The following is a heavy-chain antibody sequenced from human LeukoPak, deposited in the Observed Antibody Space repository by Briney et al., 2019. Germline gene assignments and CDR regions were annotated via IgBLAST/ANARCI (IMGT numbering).Heavy chain of an antibody. V-gene: IGHV3-30*02. CDR3: AKESGTYYDY. D-gene: IGHD1-26*01. CDR1: GFSFSSSG. CDR2: IRYDGSNK. Sequence: GGSLRLSCAASGFSFSSSGMHWVRQGPGKGLEWVAFIRYDGSNKYYADSVQGRFTISRDNSKNTLYLQMNSLRSDDTAVYYCAKESGTYYDYWGQGTLDTVSS. J-gene: IGHJ4*02.